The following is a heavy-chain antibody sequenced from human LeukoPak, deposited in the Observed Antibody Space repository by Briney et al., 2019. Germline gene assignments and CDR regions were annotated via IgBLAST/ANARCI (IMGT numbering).Heavy chain of an antibody. V-gene: IGHV6-1*01. D-gene: IGHD3-10*01. Sequence: SQTLSLTCAISGDSVSSNTASWNWIRQSPSRGLEWLGMTYYRSKWYNQYAESVKSRIAINPGTSKNQFSLHLNSVTPEDTAIYYCARTYYFASGSYPQGFDPWGQGTLVTVSS. CDR3: ARTYYFASGSYPQGFDP. J-gene: IGHJ5*02. CDR1: GDSVSSNTAS. CDR2: TYYRSKWYN.